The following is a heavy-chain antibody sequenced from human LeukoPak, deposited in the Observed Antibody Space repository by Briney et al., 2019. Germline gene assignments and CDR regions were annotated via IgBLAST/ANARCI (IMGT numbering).Heavy chain of an antibody. CDR2: VYYTGRT. CDR1: GDSISSSY. J-gene: IGHJ4*02. D-gene: IGHD6-13*01. CDR3: GRQLVPDY. Sequence: SETLSLTCIVSGDSISSSYRRWIRQPPGQGLEWLGYVYYTGRTNPNPSLKSRVTISVATSKNQFSLKLSSVTAADTAVYYCGRQLVPDYWGQGILVTVSS. V-gene: IGHV4-59*01.